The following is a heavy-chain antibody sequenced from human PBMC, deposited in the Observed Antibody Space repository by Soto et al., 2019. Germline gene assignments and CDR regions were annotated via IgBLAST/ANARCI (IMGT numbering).Heavy chain of an antibody. CDR3: ARVGYCSGGSCYSGGYYGMDV. D-gene: IGHD2-15*01. V-gene: IGHV1-69*13. CDR2: IIPIFGTA. Sequence: SVKVSCKASGGTFSSYAISWVRQAPGQGLEWMGGIIPIFGTANYAQKFQGRVTITADESTSTAYMEPSSLRSEDTAVYYCARVGYCSGGSCYSGGYYGMDVWGQGTTVTVSS. J-gene: IGHJ6*02. CDR1: GGTFSSYA.